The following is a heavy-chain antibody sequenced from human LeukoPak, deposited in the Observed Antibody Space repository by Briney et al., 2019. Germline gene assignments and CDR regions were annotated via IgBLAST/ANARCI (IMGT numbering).Heavy chain of an antibody. CDR3: ASTPLYYYDSSGSFGYFDY. D-gene: IGHD3-22*01. CDR1: GYSFTSYW. J-gene: IGHJ4*02. Sequence: GESLKISCKGSGYSFTSYWIGWVRQMPGKGLEWMGTIYPDDSDTRYSPSFQGQVTISADKSISTAYLQWSSLKASDTAMYYCASTPLYYYDSSGSFGYFDYWGQGTLVTVSS. CDR2: IYPDDSDT. V-gene: IGHV5-51*01.